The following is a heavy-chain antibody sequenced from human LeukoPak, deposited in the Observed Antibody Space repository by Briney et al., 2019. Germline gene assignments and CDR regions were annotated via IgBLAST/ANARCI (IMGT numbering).Heavy chain of an antibody. Sequence: PGRSLRLSCAASGFTFSAYGMHWVRQAPGKGPEWVAVIWYDGSNKYYADSVKGRFTISRDNSNNTLYLQMNRLRAEDTAVYYCAREWGEGFFSMAFDIWGQGTMVTVSS. CDR3: AREWGEGFFSMAFDI. V-gene: IGHV3-33*01. CDR2: IWYDGSNK. D-gene: IGHD3-16*01. J-gene: IGHJ3*02. CDR1: GFTFSAYG.